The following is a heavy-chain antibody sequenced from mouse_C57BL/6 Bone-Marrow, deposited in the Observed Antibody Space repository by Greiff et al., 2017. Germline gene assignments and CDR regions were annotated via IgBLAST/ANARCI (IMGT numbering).Heavy chain of an antibody. D-gene: IGHD1-1*01. V-gene: IGHV1-55*01. Sequence: QVQLQQPGAELVKPGASVKMSCKASGYTFTSYWITWVKQRPGQGLEWIGDIYPGSGSTNYNEKFKSKATLTVDTSSSTAYMQLSSLTSEDSAVYSCARDGGHLLLRGGTFDYWGQGTTLTVSS. J-gene: IGHJ2*01. CDR2: IYPGSGST. CDR1: GYTFTSYW. CDR3: ARDGGHLLLRGGTFDY.